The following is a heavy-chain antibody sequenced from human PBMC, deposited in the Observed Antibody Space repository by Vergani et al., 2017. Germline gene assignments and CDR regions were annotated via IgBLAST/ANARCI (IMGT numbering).Heavy chain of an antibody. CDR2: ISYDGSNK. Sequence: VQLLESGGGLVQPGGSLRLSCAASGFTFSSYAMSWVRQAPGKGLEWVAVISYDGSNKYYADSVKGRFTISRDNSKNTLYLQMNSLRAEDTAVYYCAKDRSGAWDYWGQGTPVTVSS. CDR3: AKDRSGAWDY. D-gene: IGHD5-12*01. V-gene: IGHV3-30*18. CDR1: GFTFSSYA. J-gene: IGHJ4*02.